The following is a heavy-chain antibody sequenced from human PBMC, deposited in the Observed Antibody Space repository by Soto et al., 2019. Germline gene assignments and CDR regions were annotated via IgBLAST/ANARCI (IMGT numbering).Heavy chain of an antibody. CDR2: ISHSGST. Sequence: PSETLSLTCTVSGGSISSYYWSWIRQPPGKELEWIRYISHSGSTNYNPSLKSRVTISVDTSKNLFSLKLSSVTAADMAVYYCARRGRRDNNWNDFDYWGHGTLVTVSS. J-gene: IGHJ4*01. D-gene: IGHD1-1*01. V-gene: IGHV4-59*08. CDR3: ARRGRRDNNWNDFDY. CDR1: GGSISSYY.